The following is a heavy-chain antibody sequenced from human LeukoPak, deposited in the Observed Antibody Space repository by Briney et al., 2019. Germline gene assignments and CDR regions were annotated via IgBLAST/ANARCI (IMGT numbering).Heavy chain of an antibody. V-gene: IGHV4-38-2*02. CDR1: GYSISSGYY. CDR3: ARGAGTGGSPHFDY. CDR2: IYHSGST. Sequence: PSETLSLTCTVSGYSISSGYYWGWIRQPPGKGLEWIGSIYHSGSTYYNPSLKSRVTISVDTSKNQFSLKLSSVTAADTAVYYCARGAGTGGSPHFDYWGQGTLVTVSS. J-gene: IGHJ4*02. D-gene: IGHD6-19*01.